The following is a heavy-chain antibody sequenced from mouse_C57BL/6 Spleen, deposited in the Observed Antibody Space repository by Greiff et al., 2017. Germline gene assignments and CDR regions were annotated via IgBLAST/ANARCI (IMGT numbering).Heavy chain of an antibody. Sequence: QVQLQQSGAELVKPGASVQISCKASGYAFSSYWMNWVKQRPGKGLEWIGQIYPGDGDTNYNGKFKGKATLTADKSSSTAYMQLSSLTSEDSAVYFCARDYYGSSSYYAMDYWGQGTSVTVSS. D-gene: IGHD1-1*01. CDR2: IYPGDGDT. CDR3: ARDYYGSSSYYAMDY. V-gene: IGHV1-80*01. J-gene: IGHJ4*01. CDR1: GYAFSSYW.